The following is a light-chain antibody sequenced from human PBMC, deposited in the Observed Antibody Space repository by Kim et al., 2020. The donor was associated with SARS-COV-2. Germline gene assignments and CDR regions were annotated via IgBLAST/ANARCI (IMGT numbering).Light chain of an antibody. V-gene: IGKV1-27*01. CDR1: HDIGDF. J-gene: IGKJ1*01. CDR2: GSS. Sequence: ESIGDRVNITCRASHDIGDFLAWYRQKPRRAPELLISGSSNLQSGVPSRFSGAGSGTEFTLTIASLQPEDVATYYCQKYKTAPWTFGQGTKVDIK. CDR3: QKYKTAPWT.